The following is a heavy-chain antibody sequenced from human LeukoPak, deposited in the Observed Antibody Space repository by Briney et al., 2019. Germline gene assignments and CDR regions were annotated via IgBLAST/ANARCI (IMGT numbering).Heavy chain of an antibody. CDR2: ISTSGST. D-gene: IGHD3-10*01. J-gene: IGHJ4*02. Sequence: PSETLSLTCTVSGGSISSYCWSWIRQPAGKGLEWIGRISTSGSTNYNPSLKSRVTVSEDTSKNQFSLKLSSVTAAGTAVYYCARGYYYGSGSYDFDIWGQGTLVTVSS. V-gene: IGHV4-4*07. CDR1: GGSISSYC. CDR3: ARGYYYGSGSYDFDI.